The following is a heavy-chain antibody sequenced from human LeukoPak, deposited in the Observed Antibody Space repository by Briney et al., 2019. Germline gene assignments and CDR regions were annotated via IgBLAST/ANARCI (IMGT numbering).Heavy chain of an antibody. CDR1: GYTFTSYD. V-gene: IGHV1-8*01. CDR2: MNPNSGNT. J-gene: IGHJ6*02. CDR3: ASTTVTTASGASYGMDV. Sequence: ASVTVSFKASGYTFTSYDIHWVRQAPGQGLEWMGWMNPNSGNTGYAQKFQGRVTMTRNTSISTAYMELSSLRSEDTAVYYCASTTVTTASGASYGMDVWGQGTTVTVSS. D-gene: IGHD4-17*01.